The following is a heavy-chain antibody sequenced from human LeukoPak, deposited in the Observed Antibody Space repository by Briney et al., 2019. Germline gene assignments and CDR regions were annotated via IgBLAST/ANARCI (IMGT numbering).Heavy chain of an antibody. Sequence: SETLFLTCAVTGNSITSTYYWGWIRQPPGKGLEWIGSIYHSGSTYYNPSLKSRVTISVDTSKNRFSLKLRSVTAADTAMYYCAGQHDGNGYYFYWGQGTLVTVSS. CDR3: AGQHDGNGYYFY. V-gene: IGHV4-38-2*01. CDR2: IYHSGST. D-gene: IGHD3-22*01. CDR1: GNSITSTYY. J-gene: IGHJ4*02.